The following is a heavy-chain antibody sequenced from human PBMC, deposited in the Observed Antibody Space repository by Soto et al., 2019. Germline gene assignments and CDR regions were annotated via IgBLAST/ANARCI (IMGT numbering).Heavy chain of an antibody. V-gene: IGHV4-59*01. Sequence: SETLSLTCTVSGGSISSYYWSWIRQPPGKGLEWIGYIYYSGSTNYNPSLKSRVTISVDTSENQFSLKLSSVTAADTAVYYCARVHLVRATAYYGMDVWGQGTTVTVSS. CDR1: GGSISSYY. J-gene: IGHJ6*02. CDR2: IYYSGST. CDR3: ARVHLVRATAYYGMDV. D-gene: IGHD5-12*01.